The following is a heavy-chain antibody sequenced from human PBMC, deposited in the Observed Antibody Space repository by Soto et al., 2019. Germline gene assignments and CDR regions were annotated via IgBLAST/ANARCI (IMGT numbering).Heavy chain of an antibody. CDR2: IWYDGSNK. CDR3: ASNEGEPDARGYFDL. Sequence: QVQLVESGGGVVQPGRSLRLSCAASGFTFSSYGMHWVRQAPGKGLEWVAVIWYDGSNKYYADSVKGRFTISRDNSKNTLYLQMNSLRAEDTAVYYCASNEGEPDARGYFDLWGRGTLVTVSS. D-gene: IGHD1-1*01. J-gene: IGHJ2*01. CDR1: GFTFSSYG. V-gene: IGHV3-33*01.